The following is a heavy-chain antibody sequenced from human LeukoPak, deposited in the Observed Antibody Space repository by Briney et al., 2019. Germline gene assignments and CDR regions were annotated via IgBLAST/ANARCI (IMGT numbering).Heavy chain of an antibody. D-gene: IGHD7-27*01. V-gene: IGHV3-21*01. CDR3: ARGPTLGTGDKWFDP. Sequence: GGSLRLSCAASGFTFSSYSMNWVRQAPGEGLEWVSSISSSSSYIYYADSVKGRFTISRDNAKNSLYLQMNSLRAEDTAVYYCARGPTLGTGDKWFDPWGQGTLVTVSS. CDR1: GFTFSSYS. CDR2: ISSSSSYI. J-gene: IGHJ5*02.